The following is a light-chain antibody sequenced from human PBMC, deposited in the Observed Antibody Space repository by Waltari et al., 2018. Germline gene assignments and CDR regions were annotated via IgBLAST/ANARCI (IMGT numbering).Light chain of an antibody. CDR1: NNDVGAYTY. V-gene: IGLV2-14*03. CDR3: TSFRSGASWV. Sequence: QSALTQPASVSGSPVQSIIISCAGTNNDVGAYTYVSWFQHPPGKAPKLIIHDVNKRPSGVSSRFSASKSDNTASLTISGLQAEDEANYYCTSFRSGASWVFGGGTTLTVL. CDR2: DVN. J-gene: IGLJ3*02.